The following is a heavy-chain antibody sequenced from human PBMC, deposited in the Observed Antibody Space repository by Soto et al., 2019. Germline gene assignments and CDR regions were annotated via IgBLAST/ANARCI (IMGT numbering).Heavy chain of an antibody. CDR2: INPNSGGT. CDR3: ARDPYDYYYGYFGH. V-gene: IGHV1-2*02. Sequence: ASVKVSCKTSGYTFTGYYMHWVRQAPGQGLEWMGWINPNSGGTNYAQKFQGRVTMTRDTSISTAYMELSRLRSDDTAVYYCARDPYDYYYGYFGHWSQGTLVTVSS. J-gene: IGHJ4*02. CDR1: GYTFTGYY. D-gene: IGHD3-10*01.